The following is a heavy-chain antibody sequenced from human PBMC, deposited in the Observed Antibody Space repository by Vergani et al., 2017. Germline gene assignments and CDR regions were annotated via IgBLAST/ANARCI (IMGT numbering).Heavy chain of an antibody. D-gene: IGHD3-16*02. CDR1: EFTFSNYA. CDR3: ARETRPTSSLLDY. J-gene: IGHJ4*02. Sequence: EVQLLESGGGLVQPGGSLRLTCAASEFTFSNYAMNWVRQAPGKGLEWVSGISGSGVSAYYTDSVKGRFTISRDNSRNTLYMQMNSLRGDDTAVYYCARETRPTSSLLDYWGQGTLVTV. V-gene: IGHV3-23*01. CDR2: ISGSGVSA.